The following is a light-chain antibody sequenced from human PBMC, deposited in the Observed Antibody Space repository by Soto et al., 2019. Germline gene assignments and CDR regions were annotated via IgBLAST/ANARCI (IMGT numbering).Light chain of an antibody. CDR3: QYYNDYCWT. J-gene: IGKJ1*01. V-gene: IGKV1-5*03. CDR1: QTISSW. CDR2: ETS. Sequence: DIPLTQSPSTLSASVGDRVTITCRASQTISSWLAWYQQKPGKAPNLLSYETSNLESGVPSRFSGSGSGTEFPITIISLQPDDFATYYCQYYNDYCWTFGQGTKVEIK.